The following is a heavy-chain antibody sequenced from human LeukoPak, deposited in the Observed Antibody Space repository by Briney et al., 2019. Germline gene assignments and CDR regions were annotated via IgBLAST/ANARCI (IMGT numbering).Heavy chain of an antibody. D-gene: IGHD2-15*01. CDR2: IKQDGSKK. V-gene: IGHV3-7*01. CDR1: GFPFSSYW. Sequence: GGSLRLSCVASGFPFSSYWMTWVRQAPGKGLEWVANIKQDGSKKSYVDSVKGRFTISRDNAKNSLYLQMNSLRAEDTAIYYCARVDCTGGSCKPYYYYGMDVWGQGTTVTVSS. J-gene: IGHJ6*02. CDR3: ARVDCTGGSCKPYYYYGMDV.